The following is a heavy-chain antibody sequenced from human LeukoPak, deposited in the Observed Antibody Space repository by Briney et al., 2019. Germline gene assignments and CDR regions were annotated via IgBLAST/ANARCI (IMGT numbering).Heavy chain of an antibody. CDR3: ARYSYKHDC. D-gene: IGHD2-15*01. Sequence: GGSLRLSCAASGFTFSHYWMTWVSQAPGKGLEWVANMEEDGSQETYVDSVKGRFTISRDNAKNSLYLQMNNVRAEDTAVYYCARYSYKHDCWGQGTLVTVSS. CDR2: MEEDGSQE. V-gene: IGHV3-7*01. J-gene: IGHJ4*02. CDR1: GFTFSHYW.